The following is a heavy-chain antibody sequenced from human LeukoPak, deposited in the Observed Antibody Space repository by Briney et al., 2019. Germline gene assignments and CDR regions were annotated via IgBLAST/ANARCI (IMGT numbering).Heavy chain of an antibody. CDR3: ARDWQLVLGYYYGMDV. Sequence: GGSLRLSCAASGFTFSSYAMSWVRQAPGKGLEWVSAISGSGGSTYYADSVKGRFTISRDNSKNTLYLQMNSLRAEDTAVYYCARDWQLVLGYYYGMDVWGQGTTVTVSS. J-gene: IGHJ6*02. V-gene: IGHV3-23*01. CDR1: GFTFSSYA. CDR2: ISGSGGST. D-gene: IGHD6-6*01.